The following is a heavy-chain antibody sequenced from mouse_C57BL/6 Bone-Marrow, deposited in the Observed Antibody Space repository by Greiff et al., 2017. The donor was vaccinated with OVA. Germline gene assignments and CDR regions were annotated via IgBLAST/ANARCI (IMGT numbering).Heavy chain of an antibody. D-gene: IGHD1-1*01. J-gene: IGHJ4*01. Sequence: QVQLQQPGAELVKPGASVKLSCKASGYTFTSYWMQWVKQRPGQGLEWIGEIDPSDSYTNYNQKFKGKATLTVATSSSTAYMQLSSLTSEDSAVYYCARSDYYYGSSYAMDYWGQGTSVTVSS. CDR3: ARSDYYYGSSYAMDY. CDR2: IDPSDSYT. CDR1: GYTFTSYW. V-gene: IGHV1-50*01.